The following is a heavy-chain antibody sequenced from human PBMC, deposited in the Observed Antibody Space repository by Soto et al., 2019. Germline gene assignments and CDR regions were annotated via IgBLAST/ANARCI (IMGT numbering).Heavy chain of an antibody. CDR1: VFTFSDYY. D-gene: IGHD3-22*01. V-gene: IGHV3-11*01. J-gene: IGHJ4*02. CDR3: AKAAYYYDSSGYYLDY. CDR2: ISSSGSTI. Sequence: GGSLRLSCAASVFTFSDYYMSWIRQAPGKGLEWVSYISSSGSTIYYADSVKGRFTISRDNAKNSLYLQMNSLRAEDTAVYYCAKAAYYYDSSGYYLDYWGQGTLVTVSS.